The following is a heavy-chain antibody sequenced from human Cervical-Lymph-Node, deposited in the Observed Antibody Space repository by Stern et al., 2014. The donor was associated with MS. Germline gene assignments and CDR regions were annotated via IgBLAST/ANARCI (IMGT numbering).Heavy chain of an antibody. CDR3: AREGGNSAEYFQH. D-gene: IGHD4-23*01. V-gene: IGHV3-33*01. J-gene: IGHJ1*01. CDR2: IWFDGSNG. CDR1: GFTFSSSG. Sequence: VQLVESGGGVVQPGRSLRLSCAASGFTFSSSGMHWVRQAQDKGLEWLAIIWFDGSNGYYADSVKGRFTISRDNSKNTLYLQMNSLRAEDTAVYYCAREGGNSAEYFQHWGQGTLVTVSS.